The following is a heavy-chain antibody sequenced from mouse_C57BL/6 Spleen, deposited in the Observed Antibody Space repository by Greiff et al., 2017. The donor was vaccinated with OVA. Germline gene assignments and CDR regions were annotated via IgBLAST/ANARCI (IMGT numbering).Heavy chain of an antibody. CDR3: ARDLGYGYDWYFDV. J-gene: IGHJ1*03. CDR1: GYSITSGYY. Sequence: ESGPGLVKPSQSLSLTCSVTGYSITSGYYWNWIRQFPGNKLEWMGYISYDGSNNYNPSLKNRISITRDTSKNQFFLKLNSVTTEDTATYYCARDLGYGYDWYFDVWGTGTTVTVSS. V-gene: IGHV3-6*01. D-gene: IGHD2-2*01. CDR2: ISYDGSN.